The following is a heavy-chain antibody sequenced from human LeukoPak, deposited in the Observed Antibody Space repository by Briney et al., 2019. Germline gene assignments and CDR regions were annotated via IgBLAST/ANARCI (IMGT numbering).Heavy chain of an antibody. D-gene: IGHD6-19*01. J-gene: IGHJ4*02. Sequence: PGGSLRLSCAASGFTFSSYSMNWVRQAPGKGLEWVSSISSSSSYIYYADSVKGRFTISRDNAKNSLYLQMNSLRAEDTAVYYCATVNSGWYEDFDYWGQGTLVTVSS. V-gene: IGHV3-21*01. CDR2: ISSSSSYI. CDR1: GFTFSSYS. CDR3: ATVNSGWYEDFDY.